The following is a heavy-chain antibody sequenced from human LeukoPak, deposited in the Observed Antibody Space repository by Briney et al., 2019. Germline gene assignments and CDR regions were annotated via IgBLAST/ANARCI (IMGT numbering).Heavy chain of an antibody. CDR1: GGSISIYY. D-gene: IGHD6-13*01. J-gene: IGHJ3*02. CDR2: IFYSGNT. V-gene: IGHV4-59*08. Sequence: SETLSLTCTVSGGSISIYYWSWIRQPPGKGLEWIGYIFYSGNTIYNPSLKSRVTISVDTSKNQFSLNLSSVTAADTAVYYCARIRQQLVLSGVFDIWGQGTMVTVSS. CDR3: ARIRQQLVLSGVFDI.